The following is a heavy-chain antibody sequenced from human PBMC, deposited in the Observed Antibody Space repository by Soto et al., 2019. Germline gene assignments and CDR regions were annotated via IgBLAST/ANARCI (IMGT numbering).Heavy chain of an antibody. CDR3: ARDEGYSDSTGYYDY. D-gene: IGHD3-22*01. Sequence: QVQLVQSGAEERKPGASVKVSCKASGYTFTSYAIHWVRQAPGQRLEWMGWINAGNGNTKYSQKFRGRVTITRDTSASTAYMELSSLRSEDTAVYYCARDEGYSDSTGYYDYWGQGTLVTVSS. J-gene: IGHJ4*02. V-gene: IGHV1-3*05. CDR1: GYTFTSYA. CDR2: INAGNGNT.